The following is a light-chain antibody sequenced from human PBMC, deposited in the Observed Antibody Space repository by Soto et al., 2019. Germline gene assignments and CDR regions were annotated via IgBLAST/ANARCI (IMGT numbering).Light chain of an antibody. V-gene: IGKV3-11*01. Sequence: EIVLTQSPGTLSLSPGERATLSCRASQSVSSYLAWYKKKPGQAPRLPIYDASNRATGIPARFSGSGSGTDFTLTISSLEPEDFAVYYCQQRSNWWTFGQGTKVDIK. CDR1: QSVSSY. CDR2: DAS. J-gene: IGKJ1*01. CDR3: QQRSNWWT.